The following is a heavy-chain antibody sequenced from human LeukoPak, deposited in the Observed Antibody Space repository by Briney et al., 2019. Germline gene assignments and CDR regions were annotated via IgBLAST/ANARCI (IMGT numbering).Heavy chain of an antibody. J-gene: IGHJ4*02. CDR3: ARSTDYYESSGYNDY. CDR1: GFTFSRYW. Sequence: AGGSLRLSCAASGFTFSRYWMHRVRQAPGKGLVWVSRINSDGSSTSYADSVKGRFTISRDNAKNTLSLQMNSLRAEDTAVYYCARSTDYYESSGYNDYWGQGTLVTVSS. CDR2: INSDGSST. D-gene: IGHD3-22*01. V-gene: IGHV3-74*01.